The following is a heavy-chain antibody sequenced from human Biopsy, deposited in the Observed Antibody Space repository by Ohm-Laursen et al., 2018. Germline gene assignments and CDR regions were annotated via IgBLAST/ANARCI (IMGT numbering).Heavy chain of an antibody. D-gene: IGHD1-7*01. CDR1: GYTFTSYD. Sequence: SVKVSCKASGYTFTSYDITWVRQASGQGPEWIGWPNPVSGNSNFGQKFRGRVTVTSDTSISTAYMELSGLTSDDTATYYCGRAVRNQLLTDPWGQGTLVTVSS. CDR2: PNPVSGNS. J-gene: IGHJ5*02. V-gene: IGHV1-8*01. CDR3: GRAVRNQLLTDP.